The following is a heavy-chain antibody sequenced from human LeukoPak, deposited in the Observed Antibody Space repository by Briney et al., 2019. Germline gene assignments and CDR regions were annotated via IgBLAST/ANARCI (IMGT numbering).Heavy chain of an antibody. J-gene: IGHJ3*02. CDR2: ISSSSSYI. CDR3: ARALGLLGGNDSFDI. CDR1: GFTFSSYS. V-gene: IGHV3-21*01. Sequence: GGSLRLSCAASGFTFSSYSMNWVRQAPRKGLEWVSSISSSSSYIYYADSVKGRFTISRDNAKNSLYLQMNSLRAEDTAVYYCARALGLLGGNDSFDIWGQGTMVTVSS. D-gene: IGHD1-26*01.